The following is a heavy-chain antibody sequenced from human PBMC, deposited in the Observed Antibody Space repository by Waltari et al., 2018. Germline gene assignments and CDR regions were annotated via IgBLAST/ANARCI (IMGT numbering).Heavy chain of an antibody. CDR1: GGSFSGYY. CDR2: IKHSGST. D-gene: IGHD6-19*01. V-gene: IGHV4-34*01. CDR3: ALTGYSSGWYANDAFDI. Sequence: QVQLQQWGAGLLKPSETLSLTCAVYGGSFSGYYWSWIRQPPGKGLEWIGEIKHSGSTNYNPSLKSRVTISVDTSKNQFSLKLSSVTAADTAVYYCALTGYSSGWYANDAFDIWGQGTMVTVSS. J-gene: IGHJ3*02.